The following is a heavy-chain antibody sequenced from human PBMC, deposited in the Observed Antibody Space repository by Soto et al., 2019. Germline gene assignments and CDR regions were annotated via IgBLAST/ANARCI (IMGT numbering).Heavy chain of an antibody. D-gene: IGHD6-6*01. CDR1: GFTVSGNY. CDR3: VSTRGSSYDY. CDR2: IYNGGGT. Sequence: EVQLVETGGGLIQPGGSLRLSCAASGFTVSGNYMSWVRQAPGKGLEWVSVIYNGGGTYYADSVKGRFTISRDNSKNTLYLQMNSLRAEDMAVYYCVSTRGSSYDYWGQGTLVTVSS. V-gene: IGHV3-53*02. J-gene: IGHJ4*02.